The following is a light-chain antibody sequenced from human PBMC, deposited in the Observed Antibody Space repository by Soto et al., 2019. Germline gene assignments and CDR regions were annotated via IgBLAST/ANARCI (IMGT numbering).Light chain of an antibody. CDR1: QSISSW. J-gene: IGKJ1*01. Sequence: DIQMTQSPSTLSASVGDRVTITCRASQSISSWLAWYQQKPGKAPKLLIYQASSLESGFPSRFSGSGSVTEFALTISSLQPDDFASYYCQEYNSYSWTFGQGTKVEIK. CDR3: QEYNSYSWT. CDR2: QAS. V-gene: IGKV1-5*03.